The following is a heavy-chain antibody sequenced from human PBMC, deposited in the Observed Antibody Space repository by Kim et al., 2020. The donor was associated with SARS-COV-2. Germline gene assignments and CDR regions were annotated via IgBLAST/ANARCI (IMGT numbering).Heavy chain of an antibody. V-gene: IGHV1-3*01. CDR3: ARRRRDGTGLNPFDY. Sequence: QKFQGRVTITTNTSASTAYMELSSLTSEDTAVYYCARRRRDGTGLNPFDYWGRGTLVAVSS. D-gene: IGHD1-7*01. J-gene: IGHJ4*02.